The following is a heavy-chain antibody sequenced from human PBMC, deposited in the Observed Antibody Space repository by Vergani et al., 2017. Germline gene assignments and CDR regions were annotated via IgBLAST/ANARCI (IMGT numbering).Heavy chain of an antibody. CDR3: ARGSKYIVVVPSILPPNYYYYGMDV. J-gene: IGHJ6*02. V-gene: IGHV1-69*01. CDR1: GGTFSSYA. Sequence: QVQLVQSGAEVKKPGSSVKVSCKASGGTFSSYAISWVRQAPGQGLEWMGGIIPIFGTANYAQKFQGRVTITADESTSTAYMELSSLRSEDTAVYYCARGSKYIVVVPSILPPNYYYYGMDVWGQGTTVTVSS. CDR2: IIPIFGTA. D-gene: IGHD2-2*01.